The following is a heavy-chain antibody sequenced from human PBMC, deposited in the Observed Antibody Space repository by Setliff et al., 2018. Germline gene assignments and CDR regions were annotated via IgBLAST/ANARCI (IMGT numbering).Heavy chain of an antibody. V-gene: IGHV4-59*01. CDR1: DVSISGYY. CDR2: IHSSGRS. Sequence: SETLSLTCTVSDVSISGYYWSWIRQPPGKGLEWIGYIHSSGRSNYNPSLKSRVTISGDTSQNYFSLKLTSVTEADTAVYYCARGPPGYYYYMNVWGQGTTVTVSS. J-gene: IGHJ6*03. CDR3: ARGPPGYYYYMNV.